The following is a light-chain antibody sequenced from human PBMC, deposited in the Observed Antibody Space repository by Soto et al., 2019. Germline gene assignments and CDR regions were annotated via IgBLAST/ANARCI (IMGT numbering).Light chain of an antibody. CDR2: EVS. J-gene: IGLJ2*01. V-gene: IGLV2-23*02. CDR3: CSYATTTL. CDR1: SSDVGSYDL. Sequence: QSALTQPASVSGSPGQSITISCTGTSSDVGSYDLVSWYQQHPGNAPKLMIYEVSKRPSGVSDRFSGSKSGNTASLTISGFQADDEADYYCCSYATTTLFGGGTKLTVL.